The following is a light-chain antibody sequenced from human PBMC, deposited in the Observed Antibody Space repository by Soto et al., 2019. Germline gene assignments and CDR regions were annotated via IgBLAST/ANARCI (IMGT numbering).Light chain of an antibody. J-gene: IGKJ5*01. CDR1: QSVGTL. CDR3: QPYQSGHLIT. V-gene: IGKV3-20*01. CDR2: GAS. Sequence: RAAQSVGTLLAWYQHKTGQAPRLLISGASSRATGIPDRFTGIGSETSFTLTIRCLDPEGFALHYCQPYQSGHLITFGHGTLLEIK.